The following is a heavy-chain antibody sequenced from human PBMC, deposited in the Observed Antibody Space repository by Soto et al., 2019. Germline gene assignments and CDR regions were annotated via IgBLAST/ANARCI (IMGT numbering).Heavy chain of an antibody. V-gene: IGHV3-30-3*01. CDR2: ISYDGSNK. CDR1: GFTFSSYA. J-gene: IGHJ6*02. Sequence: QVQLVESGGGVVQPGRSLRLSCAASGFTFSSYAMHWVRQAPGKGLEWVAVISYDGSNKYYADSVKGRFTISRDNSKNTLYRQMNSLRAEDTAVYYCARDKTPHTAAAATGGLYYYGMDVWGQGTTVTVSS. CDR3: ARDKTPHTAAAATGGLYYYGMDV. D-gene: IGHD6-13*01.